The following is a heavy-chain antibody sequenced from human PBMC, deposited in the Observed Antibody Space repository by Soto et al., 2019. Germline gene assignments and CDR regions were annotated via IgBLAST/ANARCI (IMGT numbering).Heavy chain of an antibody. CDR1: GFTFSSYG. D-gene: IGHD2-2*01. CDR3: AKVGDIVVVPAAMRDDAFDI. Sequence: QVQLLESGGGVVQPGRSLRLSCAASGFTFSSYGMHWVRQAPGKGLEWVAVISYDGSNKYYADSVKGRFTISRDNSKNTLYLQMNSLRAEDTAVYYCAKVGDIVVVPAAMRDDAFDIWGQGTMVTVSS. J-gene: IGHJ3*02. CDR2: ISYDGSNK. V-gene: IGHV3-30*18.